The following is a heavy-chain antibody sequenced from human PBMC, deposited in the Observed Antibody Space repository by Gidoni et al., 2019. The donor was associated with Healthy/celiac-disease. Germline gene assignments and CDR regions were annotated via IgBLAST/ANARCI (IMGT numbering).Heavy chain of an antibody. CDR2: IDPSDSYT. J-gene: IGHJ5*02. V-gene: IGHV5-10-1*01. Sequence: EVQLVQTAAEVKKPGQALRFSCKGSGYSFTSYWISWVRQMPGKGLEWMGRIDPSDSYTNDSPSFQGHVSISADKYISTADRQWSSLKAADTAMDYCARRNSDKWGTNWFDPWGQGTLVTVPS. CDR1: GYSFTSYW. CDR3: ARRNSDKWGTNWFDP. D-gene: IGHD2-8*01.